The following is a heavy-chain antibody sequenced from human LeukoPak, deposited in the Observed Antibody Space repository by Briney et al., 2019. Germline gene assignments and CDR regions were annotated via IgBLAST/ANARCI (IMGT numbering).Heavy chain of an antibody. CDR1: GFTFSSYS. CDR2: ISSSSSDI. V-gene: IGHV3-21*01. Sequence: PGGSLRLSCAASGFTFSSYSMNSVRQAPGKGLEWVSSISSSSSDIYYADSVEGPVTISRDKAKNSLYLQMNSLRAEDTAVYYCARDERAPHYYGNSGYWGQGTLVTVSS. CDR3: ARDERAPHYYGNSGY. J-gene: IGHJ4*02. D-gene: IGHD3-3*01.